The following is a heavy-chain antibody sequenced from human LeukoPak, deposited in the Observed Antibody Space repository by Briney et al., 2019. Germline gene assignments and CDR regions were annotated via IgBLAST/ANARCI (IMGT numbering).Heavy chain of an antibody. CDR2: IYYDGSKR. D-gene: IGHD6-13*01. CDR1: GFTFRNYG. J-gene: IGHJ5*02. CDR3: AKDRYSSPENWFDP. V-gene: IGHV3-33*03. Sequence: GRSLRLSRVASGFTFRNYGMHWIRQAPGKGLEWVSVIYYDGSKRYYADFVKGRFAISRDNSRNVVYLQMNSLRAEDTAVYYCAKDRYSSPENWFDPWGQGTLVTVSS.